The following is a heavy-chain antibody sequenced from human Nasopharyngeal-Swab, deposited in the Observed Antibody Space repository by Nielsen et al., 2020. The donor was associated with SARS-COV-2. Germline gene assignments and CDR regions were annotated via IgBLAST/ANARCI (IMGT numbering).Heavy chain of an antibody. J-gene: IGHJ5*02. CDR3: ASEPGGMAAPGKHFDP. V-gene: IGHV1-46*04. Sequence: ASVKVSCKASGFTFSHYFMHSGRQAPGQGLEWMGVITPSGGATNYARNLRGRVTMTRDPSTSTVYLDLSSLKTEDTAVYFCASEPGGMAAPGKHFDPWGQGTLVTVSS. D-gene: IGHD6-13*01. CDR1: GFTFSHYF. CDR2: ITPSGGAT.